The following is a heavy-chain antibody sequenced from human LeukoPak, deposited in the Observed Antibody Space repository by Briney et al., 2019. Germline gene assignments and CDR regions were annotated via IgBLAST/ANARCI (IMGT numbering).Heavy chain of an antibody. CDR2: IYTSGST. J-gene: IGHJ5*02. V-gene: IGHV4-4*07. CDR1: GGSISSYY. D-gene: IGHD6-13*01. Sequence: SETLSLTCTVSGGSISSYYWSWIRQPAGKGLEWIGRIYTSGSTNYNPSLKSRVTMSVDTSKNQFSLKLSSVTAADTAVYYCARDPIYGSSCSAGWFDPWGQGTLVTVSS. CDR3: ARDPIYGSSCSAGWFDP.